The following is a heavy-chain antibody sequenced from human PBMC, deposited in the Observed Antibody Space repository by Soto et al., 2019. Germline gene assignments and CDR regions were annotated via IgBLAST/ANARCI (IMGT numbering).Heavy chain of an antibody. J-gene: IGHJ4*02. V-gene: IGHV4-59*08. D-gene: IGHD3-22*01. Sequence: SETLSLTCTVSGGSISSYYWIWIRQPPGKGLEWIGYIYYSGSTYYNPSLKSRVTISVDTSKNQFSLRLSSMTAADTAVYYCARHGRYYDIGDLTDYWGQGSMVTVSS. CDR3: ARHGRYYDIGDLTDY. CDR2: IYYSGST. CDR1: GGSISSYY.